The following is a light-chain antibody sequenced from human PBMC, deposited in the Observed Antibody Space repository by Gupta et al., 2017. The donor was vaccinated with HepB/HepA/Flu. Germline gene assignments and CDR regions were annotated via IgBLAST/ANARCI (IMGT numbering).Light chain of an antibody. CDR1: QSIGIW. V-gene: IGKV1-5*03. CDR2: KAS. CDR3: QRYNSYSQS. Sequence: DIQMTQSPSTLSAFVGDRVTITCRASQSIGIWLAWYQQKPGEAPKVLIYKASTLEIGVPSRFSGSGSGTEFTLTISSLQADDFATDYCQRYNSYSQSFGQGTKLEI. J-gene: IGKJ2*03.